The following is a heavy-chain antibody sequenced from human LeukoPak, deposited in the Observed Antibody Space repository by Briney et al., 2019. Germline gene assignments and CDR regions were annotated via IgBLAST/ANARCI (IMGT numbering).Heavy chain of an antibody. CDR1: GHTFTGYY. Sequence: ASVKVSCKASGHTFTGYYMHWVRQAPGQGLEWMGWIDPNSGDTNYAQKFQGRVTMTRDTSISTTYMELSRLRPDDTAVYYCAREEKAGDRSGYTYYFDYWGQGTLVTVSS. J-gene: IGHJ4*02. CDR2: IDPNSGDT. V-gene: IGHV1-2*02. D-gene: IGHD3-22*01. CDR3: AREEKAGDRSGYTYYFDY.